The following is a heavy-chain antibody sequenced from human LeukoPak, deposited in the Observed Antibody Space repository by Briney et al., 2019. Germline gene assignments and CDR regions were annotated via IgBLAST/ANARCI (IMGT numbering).Heavy chain of an antibody. CDR2: IYHSGST. J-gene: IGHJ3*02. Sequence: NPSETLSLTCTVSGYSISSGYYWGWIRQPPGKGLEWIGSIYHSGSTYYNPSLKSRVTISVDTSKNQFSLKLSSVTAADTAVYFCARARNYYDSSDYYYEGDAFDIWGQGTMVTVSS. D-gene: IGHD3-22*01. CDR1: GYSISSGYY. CDR3: ARARNYYDSSDYYYEGDAFDI. V-gene: IGHV4-38-2*02.